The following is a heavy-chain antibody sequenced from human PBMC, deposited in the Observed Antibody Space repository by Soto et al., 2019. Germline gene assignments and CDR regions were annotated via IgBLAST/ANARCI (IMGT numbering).Heavy chain of an antibody. CDR2: INSDGSST. CDR1: GFTFSSYW. V-gene: IGHV3-74*01. CDR3: ARVGLRLGGYYYFGMVA. Sequence: PGGSLRLSCAASGFTFSSYWMHWVRQAPGKGLVWVSRINSDGSSTSYADSVKGRFTISRDNAKNTLYLQMNSLRAEDTAVYYCARVGLRLGGYYYFGMVAWDQGTTVSV. D-gene: IGHD5-18*01. J-gene: IGHJ6*02.